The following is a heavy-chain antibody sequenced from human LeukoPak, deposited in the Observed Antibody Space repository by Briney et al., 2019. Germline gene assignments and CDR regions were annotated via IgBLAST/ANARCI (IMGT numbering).Heavy chain of an antibody. J-gene: IGHJ4*02. Sequence: GGPLLLSWAASGFIFSCYEMSWVRQAPGKGLGWVSYISSSGRTMYYAESVKGRFTDSRDNAKNSLYLQMNSLRAEDTAISYCARGNHSGSRYFDHWGQGTLVTVSS. V-gene: IGHV3-48*03. CDR1: GFIFSCYE. CDR3: ARGNHSGSRYFDH. CDR2: ISSSGRTM. D-gene: IGHD1-26*01.